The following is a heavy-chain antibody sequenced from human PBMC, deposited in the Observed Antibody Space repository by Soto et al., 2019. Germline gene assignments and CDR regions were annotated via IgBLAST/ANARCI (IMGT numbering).Heavy chain of an antibody. CDR1: GGSISSSSYH. V-gene: IGHV4-39*01. Sequence: PSETLSLTCTVSGGSISSSSYHWGWIRQPPGKGLEWIGSIFYSGSTYYNPSLKSRVTISVDTSKNQFSLKLSSVTAADTAVYYCARLYYYDSSGYYPTLPFDPWGQGALVTVS. J-gene: IGHJ5*02. D-gene: IGHD3-22*01. CDR2: IFYSGST. CDR3: ARLYYYDSSGYYPTLPFDP.